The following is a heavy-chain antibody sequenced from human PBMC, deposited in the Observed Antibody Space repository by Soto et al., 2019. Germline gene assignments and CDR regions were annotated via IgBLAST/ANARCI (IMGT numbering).Heavy chain of an antibody. D-gene: IGHD4-4*01. CDR2: IYYSGST. Sequence: QVQLQESGPGLVKPSETLSLTCTVSGGSISSYYWSWIRQPPGKGLEWIGYIYYSGSTNYNPSLTSPVTISVDTSKNQFSLKLSSVTAAATAVYYCARLRGSYSNARYYYYYYMDVWGKGTTVTVSS. V-gene: IGHV4-59*08. CDR1: GGSISSYY. CDR3: ARLRGSYSNARYYYYYYMDV. J-gene: IGHJ6*03.